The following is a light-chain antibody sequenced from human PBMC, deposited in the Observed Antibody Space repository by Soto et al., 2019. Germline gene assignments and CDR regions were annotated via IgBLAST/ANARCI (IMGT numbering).Light chain of an antibody. CDR1: XIGGTS. Sequence: SYELTQPPSVSVAPGKTATITCGGHXIGGTSVHWYQHKPGQAPILVIYYDNNRPSGVPERFSGSNSGNTATLTISRVEAGDEADYYCQMWDRTTDHAVFGGGTQLTVL. J-gene: IGLJ7*01. CDR3: QMWDRTTDHAV. V-gene: IGLV3-21*04. CDR2: YDN.